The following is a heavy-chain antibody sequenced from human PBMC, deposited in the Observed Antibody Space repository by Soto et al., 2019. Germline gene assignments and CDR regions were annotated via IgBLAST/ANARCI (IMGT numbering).Heavy chain of an antibody. CDR1: GYSFTNFH. V-gene: IGHV1-46*01. Sequence: ASVKVSCKASGYSFTNFHIHWVRQAPGQGLDWMGMIDPSGGITRDAQRLQGRITMTRDASTSTVYMELRSLTSEDTAVYYCARDVIGYDNYETIGYYFDHCGQGTLVTVSS. CDR2: IDPSGGIT. D-gene: IGHD3-22*01. CDR3: ARDVIGYDNYETIGYYFDH. J-gene: IGHJ4*02.